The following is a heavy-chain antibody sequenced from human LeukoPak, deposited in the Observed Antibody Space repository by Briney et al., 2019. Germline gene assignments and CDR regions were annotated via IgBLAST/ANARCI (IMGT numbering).Heavy chain of an antibody. J-gene: IGHJ6*04. V-gene: IGHV3-7*01. CDR2: IKEDGSEK. CDR1: GFTFSSYW. D-gene: IGHD3-10*01. CDR3: ARGRFGGMDV. Sequence: PGGSLRLSCAASGFTFSSYWMSWVRQAPGKGLEWVASIKEDGSEKYNLESLKGRFTISRDNAKNSLYLQMNTLRVEDTAVYYCARGRFGGMDVWGKGTTVTVSP.